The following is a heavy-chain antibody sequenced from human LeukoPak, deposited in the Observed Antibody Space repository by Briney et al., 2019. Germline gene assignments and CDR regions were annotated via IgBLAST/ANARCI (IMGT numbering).Heavy chain of an antibody. CDR3: ARGRSGYSSSWYVSVYFDY. CDR2: INHSGST. J-gene: IGHJ4*02. D-gene: IGHD6-13*01. CDR1: GGSFSGYY. V-gene: IGHV4-34*01. Sequence: PSETLSPTCAVYGGSFSGYYWSWIRQPPGKGLEWIGEINHSGSTNYNPSLKSRVTISVDTSKNQFSLKLSSVTAADTAVYYCARGRSGYSSSWYVSVYFDYWGQGTPVTVSS.